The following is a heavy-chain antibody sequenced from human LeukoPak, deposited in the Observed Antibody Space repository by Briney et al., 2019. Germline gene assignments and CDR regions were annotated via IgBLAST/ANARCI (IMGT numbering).Heavy chain of an antibody. D-gene: IGHD4-17*01. Sequence: PSETLSLTCAVYGGSFSGYYWNWIRQPPGKGLEWIGEINHSGSTNYNPSLKSRVTISLDTSKNQFSLKLGSVTAADTAVYYCARGTTVTTLDWGQGTLVTVSS. V-gene: IGHV4-34*01. J-gene: IGHJ4*02. CDR2: INHSGST. CDR1: GGSFSGYY. CDR3: ARGTTVTTLD.